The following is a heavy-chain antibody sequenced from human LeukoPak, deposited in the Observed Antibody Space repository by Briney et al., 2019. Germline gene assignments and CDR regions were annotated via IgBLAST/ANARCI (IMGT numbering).Heavy chain of an antibody. Sequence: ASVKVPCKASGYTFTGYYMHWVRQAPGQGLEWMGWINPNSGGTNYAQKFQGRVTMTRDTSISTAYMELSRLRSDDTAVYYCARGYDSSGYHDYWGQGTLVTVSS. D-gene: IGHD3-22*01. CDR3: ARGYDSSGYHDY. J-gene: IGHJ4*02. V-gene: IGHV1-2*02. CDR2: INPNSGGT. CDR1: GYTFTGYY.